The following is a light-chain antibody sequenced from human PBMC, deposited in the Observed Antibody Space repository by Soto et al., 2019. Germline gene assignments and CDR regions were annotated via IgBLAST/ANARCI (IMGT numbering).Light chain of an antibody. J-gene: IGKJ1*01. CDR1: QTVISN. V-gene: IGKV3-11*01. Sequence: VLTQSPGTLSLSPGERATLSCRASQTVISNFLAWYQEKPGQAPRLLIFDASQRATGIPARFRGSGSGTDFTLSISSLEPEDLAVYYCQQRTDRPPWTFGQGTKVDI. CDR3: QQRTDRPPWT. CDR2: DAS.